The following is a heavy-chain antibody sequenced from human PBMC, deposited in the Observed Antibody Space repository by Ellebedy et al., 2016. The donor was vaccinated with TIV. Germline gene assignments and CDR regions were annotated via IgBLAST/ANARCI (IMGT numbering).Heavy chain of an antibody. CDR1: GFTFSSYT. CDR2: INNNGGRT. J-gene: IGHJ4*02. D-gene: IGHD4-17*01. Sequence: PGGSLRLSCVASGFTFSSYTMGRVRQAPGKGLEWVSDINNNGGRTYYADSVKGRFTISRDNAKNSLYPQMNSLRDEDTAVYYCARGGSYGDPLGYWGQGTLVTVSS. CDR3: ARGGSYGDPLGY. V-gene: IGHV3-48*02.